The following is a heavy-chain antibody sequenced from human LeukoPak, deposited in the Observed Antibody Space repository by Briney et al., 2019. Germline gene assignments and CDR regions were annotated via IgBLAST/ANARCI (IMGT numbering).Heavy chain of an antibody. D-gene: IGHD5-12*01. Sequence: SGPVLVKSTETLTLTCTVSGFSLSNARMGVSWIRQPPGKALEWLAHIFSNDEKSYSTSLKSRLTISKDTSKSQVVLTMTNMDPVDTATYYCARSGYSGYDYLGYYYYGMDVWGQGTTVTVSS. CDR2: IFSNDEK. J-gene: IGHJ6*02. CDR1: GFSLSNARMG. CDR3: ARSGYSGYDYLGYYYYGMDV. V-gene: IGHV2-26*01.